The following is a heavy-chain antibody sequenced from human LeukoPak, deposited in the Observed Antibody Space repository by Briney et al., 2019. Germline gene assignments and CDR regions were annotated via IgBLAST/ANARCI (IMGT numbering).Heavy chain of an antibody. CDR1: GFTFSSYW. Sequence: GGSLRLSCAASGFTFSSYWMNWVRQAPGKGLVWVSRIASDGSSTTYADSAKGRFSISRDNAKNTLYLQMNSLRVEDTAVYYCARGRPHGNDYWGQGTLVTVSS. V-gene: IGHV3-74*01. CDR3: ARGRPHGNDY. CDR2: IASDGSST. D-gene: IGHD4-23*01. J-gene: IGHJ4*02.